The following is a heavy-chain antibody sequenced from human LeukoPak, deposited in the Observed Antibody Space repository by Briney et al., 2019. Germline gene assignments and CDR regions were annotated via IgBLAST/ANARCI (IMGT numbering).Heavy chain of an antibody. V-gene: IGHV3-48*03. CDR2: ISSNGSTI. CDR3: ARASPSRNPIVVVPAAADY. Sequence: PGGSLRLSCAASGFTFSSYEMNWVRQAPGKGLEWVSYISSNGSTIYYADSVRGRFTISRDNTKNSLYLQMNSLRPEDTAVYYCARASPSRNPIVVVPAAADYWGQGTPLTVSS. CDR1: GFTFSSYE. D-gene: IGHD2-2*01. J-gene: IGHJ4*02.